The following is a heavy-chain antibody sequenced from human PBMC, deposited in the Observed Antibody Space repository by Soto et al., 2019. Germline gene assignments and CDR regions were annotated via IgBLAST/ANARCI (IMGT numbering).Heavy chain of an antibody. D-gene: IGHD2-15*01. CDR2: RSYSEST. V-gene: IGHV4-31*03. CDR3: ATMRGSGGSCCSWYLDC. CDR1: GGAITTAGYH. Sequence: PSETLSPTCTVSGGAITTAGYHWSWNRQLPAKGLEWIGPRSYSESTYYNPSLKSRGSISLETSKNQFSLKLTVVTAVDTSMYYCATMRGSGGSCCSWYLDCWGERCPFAVSS. J-gene: IGHJ4*02.